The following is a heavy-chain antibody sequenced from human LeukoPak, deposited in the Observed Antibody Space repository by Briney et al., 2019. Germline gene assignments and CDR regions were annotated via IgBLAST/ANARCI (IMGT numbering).Heavy chain of an antibody. V-gene: IGHV3-30-3*01. Sequence: GRSLRLSCAASGFTFSSYATHWVRQAPGKGLEWVAVISYDGSNKYYADSVKGRFTISRDNSKNTLYLQMNSLRAEDTAVYYCARDSHYYDFWSGYPTDAFDIWGQGTMVTVSS. CDR3: ARDSHYYDFWSGYPTDAFDI. J-gene: IGHJ3*02. CDR1: GFTFSSYA. CDR2: ISYDGSNK. D-gene: IGHD3-3*01.